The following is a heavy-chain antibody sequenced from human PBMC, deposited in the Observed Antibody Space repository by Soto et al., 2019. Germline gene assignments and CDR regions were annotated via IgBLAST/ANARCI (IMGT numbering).Heavy chain of an antibody. CDR3: ARSYTPYGSGSYPNY. V-gene: IGHV4-59*01. CDR1: GGSISSYY. D-gene: IGHD3-10*01. J-gene: IGHJ4*02. CDR2: IYYSGST. Sequence: SETLSLTCTVSGGSISSYYWSWIRQPPGKGLEWIGYIYYSGSTNYNPSLKSRVTISVDTSKKQFSLKLSSVTAADTAVYYCARSYTPYGSGSYPNYWGQGTLVTVS.